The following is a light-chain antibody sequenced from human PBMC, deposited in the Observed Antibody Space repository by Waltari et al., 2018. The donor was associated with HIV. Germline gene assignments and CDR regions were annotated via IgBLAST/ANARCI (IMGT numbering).Light chain of an antibody. V-gene: IGLV2-14*03. CDR3: SSYTDLTTI. CDR2: DVN. CDR1: TSDFGRHTH. Sequence: QSALTQPASVSGSPGQSITISCTGATSDFGRHTHISWYQPLPGKAPKLIIYDVNKRPSGVSNRYSGAKFGNTASLLISGLQSEDEADYHCSSYTDLTTIFGGGTRLTV. J-gene: IGLJ2*01.